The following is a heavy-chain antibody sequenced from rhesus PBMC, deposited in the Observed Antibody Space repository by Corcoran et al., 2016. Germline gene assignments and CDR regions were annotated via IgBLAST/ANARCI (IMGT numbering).Heavy chain of an antibody. Sequence: QVQLQESGPGVVKPSETLSLTCAVSGGSISDSYRWSWIRQPPGKGLEWIGYIFGRSTSTNYNPSLKSRVTMSKDTSKNQFSMRRSSVSAADAAVYYCARGMGGSGYFDLWGPGTPITISS. D-gene: IGHD3-34*01. CDR2: IFGRSTST. J-gene: IGHJ2*01. CDR3: ARGMGGSGYFDL. V-gene: IGHV4S10*01. CDR1: GGSISDSYR.